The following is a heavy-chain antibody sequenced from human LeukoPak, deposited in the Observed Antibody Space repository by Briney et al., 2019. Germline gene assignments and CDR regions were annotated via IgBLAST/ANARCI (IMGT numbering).Heavy chain of an antibody. D-gene: IGHD3-10*01. V-gene: IGHV4-39*07. Sequence: SETLSLTCTVSGGSISSGGYYWSWLRKPPGKGLEWIGEITHSGSTNYNPSLVSRVTTSVDTSNNQFFLKLNSVTAADAAVYYCARRQVGQGGAFDYWGQGFLVTVSS. CDR3: ARRQVGQGGAFDY. CDR1: GGSISSGGYY. CDR2: ITHSGST. J-gene: IGHJ4*02.